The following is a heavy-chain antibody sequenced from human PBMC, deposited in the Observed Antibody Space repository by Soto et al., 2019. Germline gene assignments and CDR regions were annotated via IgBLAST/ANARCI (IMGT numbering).Heavy chain of an antibody. D-gene: IGHD4-4*01. Sequence: SVKVSCKASGGTFSSYAISWVRQAPGQGLEWMGGIIPILGTANYAQKFQGRVTITADKSTSTAYMELSSLRSEDTAVYYCAKDSSTVTASAFDYYYGMDVWGQGTTLTVS. V-gene: IGHV1-69*10. J-gene: IGHJ6*02. CDR2: IIPILGTA. CDR3: AKDSSTVTASAFDYYYGMDV. CDR1: GGTFSSYA.